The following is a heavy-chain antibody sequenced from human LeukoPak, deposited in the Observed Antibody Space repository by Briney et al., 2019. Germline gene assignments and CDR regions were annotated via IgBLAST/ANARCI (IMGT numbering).Heavy chain of an antibody. Sequence: VASVKVSCKASEYTFTGYYMHWVRQAPGQGLEWMGWINPNSGGTNYAQKFQGWVTMTRDTSISTAYMELSRLRSGDTAVYYCARGDLRWLRLGGGDYWGQGTLVTVSS. V-gene: IGHV1-2*04. CDR3: ARGDLRWLRLGGGDY. CDR2: INPNSGGT. J-gene: IGHJ4*02. D-gene: IGHD5-12*01. CDR1: EYTFTGYY.